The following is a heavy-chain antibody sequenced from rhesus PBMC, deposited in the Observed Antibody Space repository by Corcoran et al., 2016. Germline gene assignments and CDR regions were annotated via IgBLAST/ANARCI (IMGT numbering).Heavy chain of an antibody. Sequence: QVQLQESGPGLVKPSETLSLTCAVSGGSSSSGYYYWSWIRQPPGKGLEWIGYITYSGSTSTNPSLKSRVTISKDASKNQFSLRLSSVTAADTAVYYCAREDTSSGWYSDYWGQGVLVTVSS. V-gene: IGHV4-122*02. J-gene: IGHJ4*01. CDR2: ITYSGST. CDR3: AREDTSSGWYSDY. D-gene: IGHD6-31*01. CDR1: GGSSSSGYYY.